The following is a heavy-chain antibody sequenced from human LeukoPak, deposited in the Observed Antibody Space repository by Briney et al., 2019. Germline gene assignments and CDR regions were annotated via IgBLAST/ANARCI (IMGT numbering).Heavy chain of an antibody. CDR1: GVSISSSSYY. Sequence: SETLSLTCTVSGVSISSSSYYWGWIRQPSGKGLEWIGYIYYSGSTNYNPSLKSRVTISVDTSKNQFSLKLSSVTAADTAVYYCARVYCSGGSCYDSRGWFDPWGQGTLVTVSS. D-gene: IGHD2-15*01. CDR2: IYYSGST. J-gene: IGHJ5*02. V-gene: IGHV4-61*05. CDR3: ARVYCSGGSCYDSRGWFDP.